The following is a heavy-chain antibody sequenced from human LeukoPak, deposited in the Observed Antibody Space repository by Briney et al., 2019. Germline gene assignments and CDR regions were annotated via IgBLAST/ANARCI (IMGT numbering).Heavy chain of an antibody. D-gene: IGHD3-22*01. J-gene: IGHJ5*02. CDR3: ASIYDSSGYPDNWFDP. CDR1: GGSISSGDYY. V-gene: IGHV4-30-4*01. Sequence: SETLSLTCTVSGGSISSGDYYWSWIRQPPGMGLEWIGYIYYSGSTYYNPSLKSRVTISVDTSKNQFSLKLSSVTAADTAVYYCASIYDSSGYPDNWFDPWGQGTLVTVSS. CDR2: IYYSGST.